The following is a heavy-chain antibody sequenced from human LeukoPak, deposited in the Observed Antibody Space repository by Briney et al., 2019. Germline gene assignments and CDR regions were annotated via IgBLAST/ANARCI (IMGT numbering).Heavy chain of an antibody. V-gene: IGHV3-7*01. CDR3: ARERRGSGWYYFDY. Sequence: GGSLRLSCAASGFTFSSYAMSWVRQAPGKGLEWVANIKQDGSDKYYVDSVKGRFTISRDNSLYLQMNSLRAEDTAVYYCARERRGSGWYYFDYWGQGTLVTVSS. CDR2: IKQDGSDK. D-gene: IGHD6-19*01. CDR1: GFTFSSYA. J-gene: IGHJ4*02.